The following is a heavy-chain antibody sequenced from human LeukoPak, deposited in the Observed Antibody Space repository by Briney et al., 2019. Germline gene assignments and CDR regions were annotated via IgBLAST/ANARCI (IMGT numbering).Heavy chain of an antibody. CDR3: ARTGGRSNYYGSSGYPDY. V-gene: IGHV3-53*01. J-gene: IGHJ4*02. D-gene: IGHD3-22*01. CDR2: IYSGGST. Sequence: GGSLRLSCAASGFTVSSNYMSWVRQAPGKGLEWVSVIYSGGSTYYADSVKGRFTISRDNSKNTLYLQMNSLRAEDTAVYYCARTGGRSNYYGSSGYPDYWGQGTLVTVSS. CDR1: GFTVSSNY.